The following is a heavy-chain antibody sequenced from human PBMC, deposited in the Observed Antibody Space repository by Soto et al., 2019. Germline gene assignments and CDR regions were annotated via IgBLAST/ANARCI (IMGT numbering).Heavy chain of an antibody. CDR1: GFTFSSYV. J-gene: IGHJ3*02. CDR3: TRDRGYSSSPDAFEI. Sequence: GGSLRLSCAASGFTFSSYVMSWVRQAPGKGLEWVSAISGSGGSTYYADSVKGRFTISRDNSKNTLYLQLNSLRADDTAVYYCTRDRGYSSSPDAFEIWGQGTMVTVSS. CDR2: ISGSGGST. D-gene: IGHD6-25*01. V-gene: IGHV3-23*01.